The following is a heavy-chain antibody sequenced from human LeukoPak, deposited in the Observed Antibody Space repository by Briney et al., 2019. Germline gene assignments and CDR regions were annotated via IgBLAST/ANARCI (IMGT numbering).Heavy chain of an antibody. CDR3: ARDRYYDTNAFDI. D-gene: IGHD3-22*01. V-gene: IGHV1-2*02. J-gene: IGHJ3*02. CDR1: GYTFTGYY. Sequence: ASVKVSRDASGYTFTGYYMHWVRHAPGQGLEWMGWINLNSGGTNYAQKFQGRVTMTRDTSISTAYMELSRLRSDDTAVYYCARDRYYDTNAFDIWGQGTMVTVSS. CDR2: INLNSGGT.